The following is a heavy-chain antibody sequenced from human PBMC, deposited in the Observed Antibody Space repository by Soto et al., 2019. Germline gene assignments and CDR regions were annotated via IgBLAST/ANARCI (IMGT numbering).Heavy chain of an antibody. CDR1: GYSFTDYH. D-gene: IGHD2-8*01. J-gene: IGHJ6*02. Sequence: QVQLVQSGAEVKKPGASVKVSCKASGYSFTDYHIHWVRQAPGQGLEWLGRINPKSGGTSTAQKFQRWVTMTTDTSSSTASMEMTRLTSDDTAIYYCARGDSTDCSNGVCSFFYNHDMDVWGQGTTVTVSS. CDR2: INPKSGGT. CDR3: ARGDSTDCSNGVCSFFYNHDMDV. V-gene: IGHV1-2*04.